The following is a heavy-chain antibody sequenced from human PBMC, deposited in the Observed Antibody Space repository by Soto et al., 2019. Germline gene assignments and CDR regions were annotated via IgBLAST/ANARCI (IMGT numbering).Heavy chain of an antibody. D-gene: IGHD2-8*01. CDR2: IYYSGST. CDR1: GGSISSYY. J-gene: IGHJ6*02. V-gene: IGHV4-59*01. CDR3: ARDNGFYVLDV. Sequence: SETLSLTCTVSGGSISSYYWSWIRQPPGKGLEWIGYIYYSGSTNYKPSLKSRVTISVDTSKNQFSLKLNSVTAADTAVYYCARDNGFYVLDVWGQGTTVTVSS.